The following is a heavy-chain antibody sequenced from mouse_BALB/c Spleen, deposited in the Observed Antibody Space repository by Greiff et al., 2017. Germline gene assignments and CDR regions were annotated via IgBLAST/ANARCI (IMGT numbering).Heavy chain of an antibody. D-gene: IGHD2-14*01. Sequence: EVQLQQSGGGLVQPGGSLKLSCAASGFTFSSYTMSWVRQTPEKRLEWVAYISNGGGSTYYPDTVKGRFTISRDNAKNTLYLQMSSLKSEDTAMYYCARDRYDVRAYYAMDYWGQGTSVTVSS. CDR3: ARDRYDVRAYYAMDY. V-gene: IGHV5-12-2*01. CDR2: ISNGGGST. J-gene: IGHJ4*01. CDR1: GFTFSSYT.